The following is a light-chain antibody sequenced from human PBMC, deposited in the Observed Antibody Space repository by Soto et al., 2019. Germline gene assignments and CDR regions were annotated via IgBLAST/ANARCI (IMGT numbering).Light chain of an antibody. Sequence: SYELTQPPSVFVSPGQTASITCSGDKLGDKYACWFQQKPGQSPVLVLYQDTKRPSGIPARFSGSNSGNTATLTISGTQAMDEADYYCQAWDSSTVVFGGGTQLTVL. CDR2: QDT. CDR3: QAWDSSTVV. CDR1: KLGDKY. V-gene: IGLV3-1*01. J-gene: IGLJ2*01.